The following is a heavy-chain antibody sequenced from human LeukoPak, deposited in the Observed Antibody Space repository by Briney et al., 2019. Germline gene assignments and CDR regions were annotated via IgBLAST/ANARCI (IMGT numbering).Heavy chain of an antibody. V-gene: IGHV1-2*02. CDR3: ASGPACSSTSCYFGDYYYMDV. Sequence: GASVTVSCKASGYTFTSYGISWVRQAPGQGREWMGWINPNSGGTNYAQKFQGRVTMTRDTSISTAYMELSRLRSDDTAVYYCASGPACSSTSCYFGDYYYMDVWGKGTTVTVSS. D-gene: IGHD2-2*01. CDR1: GYTFTSYG. CDR2: INPNSGGT. J-gene: IGHJ6*03.